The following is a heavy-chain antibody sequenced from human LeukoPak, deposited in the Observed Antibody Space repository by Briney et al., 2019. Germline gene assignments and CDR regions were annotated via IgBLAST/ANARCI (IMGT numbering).Heavy chain of an antibody. CDR2: ISPSDPYT. Sequence: GESLKISCKGSGYTFTSYWINWVRQMPGKGLEWMGRISPSDPYTDYSPSFQGHVTISADKSISTAYLQWSSLKASDTAMYYCATSTVRGYNYFDPWGQGTLVTVSS. D-gene: IGHD3-10*01. V-gene: IGHV5-10-1*01. CDR3: ATSTVRGYNYFDP. J-gene: IGHJ5*02. CDR1: GYTFTSYW.